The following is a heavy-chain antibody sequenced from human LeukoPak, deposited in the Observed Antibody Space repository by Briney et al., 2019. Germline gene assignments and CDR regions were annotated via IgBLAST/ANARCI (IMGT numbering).Heavy chain of an antibody. Sequence: GASVKVSCKVSGYTFTSNFMHWVRQAPGQGFEWMGIISPSDGTTSYAQRFQGRVTMTRDMSTSTVFMELSTLRSEDTAIYYCARDQRGSSSWESYFDYWGQGTLVTVSS. CDR2: ISPSDGTT. D-gene: IGHD6-13*01. J-gene: IGHJ4*02. CDR3: ARDQRGSSSWESYFDY. CDR1: GYTFTSNF. V-gene: IGHV1-46*01.